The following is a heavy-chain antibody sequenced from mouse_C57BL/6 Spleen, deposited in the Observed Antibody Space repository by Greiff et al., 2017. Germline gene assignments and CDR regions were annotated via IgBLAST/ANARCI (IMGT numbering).Heavy chain of an antibody. J-gene: IGHJ2*01. D-gene: IGHD1-1*01. CDR3: AREGTTVVASFDY. CDR1: GFTFSDYG. CDR2: ISSGSSTI. V-gene: IGHV5-17*01. Sequence: EVQVVESGGGLVKPGGSLKLSCAASGFTFSDYGMHWVRQAPEKGLEWVAYISSGSSTIYYADTVKGRFTISRDNAKNTLFLQMTSLRSEDTAMYYCAREGTTVVASFDYWGQGTTLTVSS.